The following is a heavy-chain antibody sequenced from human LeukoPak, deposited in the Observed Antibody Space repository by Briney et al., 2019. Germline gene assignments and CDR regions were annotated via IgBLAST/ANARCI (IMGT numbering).Heavy chain of an antibody. CDR2: VYYSGST. CDR3: ASTLKYSSGTFDY. Sequence: SETLSLTCTVSGGSISSTNFYWGWIRQPPGKGLEWIGSVYYSGSTYYNPSLKSRVTISVDTSKNQFSLKLSSVTAADTAVYYCASTLKYSSGTFDYWGQGILVTVSS. V-gene: IGHV4-39*01. CDR1: GGSISSTNFY. D-gene: IGHD6-19*01. J-gene: IGHJ4*02.